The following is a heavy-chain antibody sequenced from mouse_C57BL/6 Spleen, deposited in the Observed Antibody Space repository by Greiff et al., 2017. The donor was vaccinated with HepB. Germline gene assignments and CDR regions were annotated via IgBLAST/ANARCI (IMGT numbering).Heavy chain of an antibody. Sequence: VQLQQSGPELVKPGASVKIPCKASGYTFTDYNMDWVKQSHGKSLEWIGDINPNNGGTIYNQKFKGKATLTVDKSSSTAYMELRSLTSEDTAVYYCARKGHYDYDWFAYWGQGTLVTVSA. D-gene: IGHD2-4*01. J-gene: IGHJ3*01. CDR1: GYTFTDYN. CDR3: ARKGHYDYDWFAY. V-gene: IGHV1-18*01. CDR2: INPNNGGT.